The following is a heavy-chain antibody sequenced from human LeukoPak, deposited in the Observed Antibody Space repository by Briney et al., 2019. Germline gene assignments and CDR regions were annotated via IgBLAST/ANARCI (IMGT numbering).Heavy chain of an antibody. D-gene: IGHD5-18*01. J-gene: IGHJ6*03. CDR3: TRPAMGSMDV. Sequence: AVYLRRYCAASGFTFSGASMHRLRHASGNGLEWVGRIRSKANSYATAYAASVKGTCTISRDDSKNTAYLQMNSLKTEDTAVYYCTRPAMGSMDVWGKGTTVTVSS. V-gene: IGHV3-73*01. CDR2: IRSKANSYAT. CDR1: GFTFSGAS.